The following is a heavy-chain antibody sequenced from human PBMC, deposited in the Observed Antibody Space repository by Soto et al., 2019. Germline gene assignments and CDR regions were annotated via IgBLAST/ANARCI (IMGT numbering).Heavy chain of an antibody. CDR2: IWYDGTKK. Sequence: LRLSCAASGFSFSLYGMHWVRQAPGKGLEWVAVIWYDGTKKYYVDSVKGRSTISRDNSKNTLNLQMNSLRAEDTAVYYCARSPYTTGYHYGMDVWGQGTTVTVSS. V-gene: IGHV3-33*01. J-gene: IGHJ6*02. CDR1: GFSFSLYG. CDR3: ARSPYTTGYHYGMDV. D-gene: IGHD3-9*01.